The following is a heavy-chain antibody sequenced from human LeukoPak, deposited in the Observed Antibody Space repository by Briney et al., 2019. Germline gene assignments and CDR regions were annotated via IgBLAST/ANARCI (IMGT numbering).Heavy chain of an antibody. CDR2: ISDSGGYT. CDR1: GFTFSSFA. Sequence: GGSLRLSCAASGFTFSSFAMSWVRQAPGKGLKWVSGISDSGGYTYYADSVKGRLTISRDNSKNTLYLHMNSLRAEDTAVYYCAKLGNFASGSYSDWGQGTLVTVSS. J-gene: IGHJ4*02. D-gene: IGHD3-10*01. V-gene: IGHV3-23*01. CDR3: AKLGNFASGSYSD.